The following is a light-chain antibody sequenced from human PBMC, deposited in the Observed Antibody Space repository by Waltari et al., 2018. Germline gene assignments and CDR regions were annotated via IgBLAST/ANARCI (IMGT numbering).Light chain of an antibody. J-gene: IGLJ2*01. V-gene: IGLV3-27*01. Sequence: YDLAQPFSVSVSPGQTATIPCSGAVMAETYVRWFQQRPGQAPTLILYKDTERPSGIPERFSGSSSGSTVTLTIRGALLEDEADYHCHAAADNNWFFGGGTKLTVL. CDR1: VMAETY. CDR2: KDT. CDR3: HAAADNNWF.